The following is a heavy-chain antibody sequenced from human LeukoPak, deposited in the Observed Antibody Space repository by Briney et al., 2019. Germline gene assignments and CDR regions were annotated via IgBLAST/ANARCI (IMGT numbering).Heavy chain of an antibody. CDR3: ARELYYYGSDHFDY. V-gene: IGHV4-34*01. J-gene: IGHJ4*02. D-gene: IGHD3-10*01. CDR2: INHSGST. Sequence: SETLSLTCAVYGGSFSGYYWSWIRQPPGKGLEWIGEINHSGSTNYNPSLKSRVTISVDTSKNQFSLKLSSVTAADTAVYYCARELYYYGSDHFDYWGQGTLVTVSS. CDR1: GGSFSGYY.